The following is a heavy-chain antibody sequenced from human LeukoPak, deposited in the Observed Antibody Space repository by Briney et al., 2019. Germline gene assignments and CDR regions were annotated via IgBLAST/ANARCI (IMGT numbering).Heavy chain of an antibody. V-gene: IGHV3-21*01. CDR1: VFTFRRCS. J-gene: IGHJ4*02. CDR3: ARSRGWLQSHPLDY. D-gene: IGHD5-24*01. Sequence: GGSVGLLRGSWVFTFRRCSLNWVRQPSGKGLEGGSSISCSSSYIYYADSVKGQFTIPRDNAKNSLYLQMNSLRAEDTAVYYCARSRGWLQSHPLDYWGQGTLVTVSS. CDR2: ISCSSSYI.